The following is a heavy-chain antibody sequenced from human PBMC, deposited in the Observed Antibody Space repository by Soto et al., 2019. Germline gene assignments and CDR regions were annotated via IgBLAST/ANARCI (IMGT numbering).Heavy chain of an antibody. J-gene: IGHJ4*02. CDR3: ARGVLMVRGVITGY. D-gene: IGHD3-10*01. CDR1: GYTFTSYD. CDR2: MNPNSGNT. V-gene: IGHV1-8*01. Sequence: QVQLVQSGAEVKKPGASVKVSCKASGYTFTSYDINWVRQATGQGLEWMGWMNPNSGNTGYAQKFQGRVTMTRNTAISTDYVGLGSLRSEDTAVYYCARGVLMVRGVITGYWGQGTLVTVSS.